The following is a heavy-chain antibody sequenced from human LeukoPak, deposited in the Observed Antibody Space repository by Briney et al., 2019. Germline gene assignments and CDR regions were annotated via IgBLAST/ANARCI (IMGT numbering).Heavy chain of an antibody. V-gene: IGHV3-7*01. J-gene: IGHJ4*02. CDR3: ARDSRYYGSGSHFDY. CDR1: RFTFSNYW. Sequence: GGSLRLSCAASRFTFSNYWMSWVRQAPGKGLEWVANIKQDGSEKYYVDSVKGRFTISRDNAKNSLYLQMNCLRAEDTAVYYCARDSRYYGSGSHFDYWGQGTLVTVSS. D-gene: IGHD3-10*01. CDR2: IKQDGSEK.